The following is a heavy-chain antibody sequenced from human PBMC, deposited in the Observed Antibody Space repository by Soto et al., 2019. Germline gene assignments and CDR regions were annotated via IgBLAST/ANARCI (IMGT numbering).Heavy chain of an antibody. CDR2: IYYSGST. Sequence: SETLSLTCTVSGGSISSGGYYWGWIRQHPGKGLEWIGYIYYSGSTYYNPSLKSRVTISVDTSKNQFSLKLSSVTAADTAVYYCARVEYSSSSSPGLFDPGGRGTLVTVSS. CDR3: ARVEYSSSSSPGLFDP. V-gene: IGHV4-31*03. CDR1: GGSISSGGYY. D-gene: IGHD6-6*01. J-gene: IGHJ5*02.